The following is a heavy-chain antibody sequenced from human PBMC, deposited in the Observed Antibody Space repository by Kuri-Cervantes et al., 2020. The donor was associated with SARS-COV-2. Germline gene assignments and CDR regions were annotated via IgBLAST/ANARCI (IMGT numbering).Heavy chain of an antibody. J-gene: IGHJ4*02. CDR1: GDSVSSNSAA. V-gene: IGHV6-1*01. D-gene: IGHD2-2*01. CDR2: TYYRSKWYN. CDR3: ARLLIVVVPAAINWGQYYFDY. Sequence: SETLSLTCAISGDSVSSNSAAWNWIRQSPSRGLEWLGRTYYRSKWYNDYAVSVKSRITINPDTSKNQFSLKLSSVTAADTAVYYCARLLIVVVPAAINWGQYYFDYWGQGTLVTVSS.